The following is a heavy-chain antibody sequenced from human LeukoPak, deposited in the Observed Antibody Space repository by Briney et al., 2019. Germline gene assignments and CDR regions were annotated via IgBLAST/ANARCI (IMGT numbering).Heavy chain of an antibody. V-gene: IGHV4-59*01. D-gene: IGHD4-17*01. CDR3: AREGRQDYVYFDC. CDR2: INYSGNT. Sequence: SETLSLTCTVSGDSISSYYWSWIRQPPGKGLEWMGYINYSGNTNYHPSLKSRVTISVDTSKNQFSLRLTSVTAADTAVYYCAREGRQDYVYFDCWGQGTLVTVSS. J-gene: IGHJ4*02. CDR1: GDSISSYY.